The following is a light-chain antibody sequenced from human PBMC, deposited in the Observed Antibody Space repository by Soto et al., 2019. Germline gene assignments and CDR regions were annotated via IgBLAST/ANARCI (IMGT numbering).Light chain of an antibody. J-gene: IGKJ3*01. V-gene: IGKV3-11*01. CDR1: QSVSSY. CDR3: QQRSNWPSFT. Sequence: EIVLTQSPATLSLSPGERATLSCRASQSVSSYLAWYQQKPGQAPRLLSYDASNRATGIPARFSGSGSGTDFTLTSSSLEPEDFAVYYCQQRSNWPSFTFGPGTKVDIK. CDR2: DAS.